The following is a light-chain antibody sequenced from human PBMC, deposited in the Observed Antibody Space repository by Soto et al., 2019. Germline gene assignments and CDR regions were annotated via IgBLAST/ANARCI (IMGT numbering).Light chain of an antibody. Sequence: EIVLTQSPGTLSLSPGERATLSCRASQSVSNNYLAWYQQKPGQAPRLLIYGASNRATGIPDRFSGSGSGTDFTLTISSLEPEDFAVYYCQQRSNWPPWITFGQGTRLEIK. CDR1: QSVSNNY. CDR2: GAS. CDR3: QQRSNWPPWIT. V-gene: IGKV3D-20*02. J-gene: IGKJ5*01.